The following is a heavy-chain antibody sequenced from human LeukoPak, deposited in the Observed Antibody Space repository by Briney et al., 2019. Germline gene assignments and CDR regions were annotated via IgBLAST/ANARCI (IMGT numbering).Heavy chain of an antibody. CDR2: INPSGGST. CDR1: GYTFTNYY. CDR3: AREPVAGVDY. Sequence: GASVKVSCKAFGYTFTNYYVHWVRQAPGQGLEWMGIINPSGGSTSCAQKFQGRVTMTRDTSTSTVYMELSSLRSEDTAVYYCAREPVAGVDYWGQGTLVTVSS. D-gene: IGHD6-19*01. V-gene: IGHV1-46*01. J-gene: IGHJ4*02.